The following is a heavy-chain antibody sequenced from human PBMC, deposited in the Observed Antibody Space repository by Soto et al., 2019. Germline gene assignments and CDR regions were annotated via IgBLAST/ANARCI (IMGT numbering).Heavy chain of an antibody. CDR2: FGTVGDI. D-gene: IGHD3-10*01. CDR3: SKCFSPTMVRGVMEVYYYYYGMDV. CDR1: GFTFSRYD. J-gene: IGHJ6*02. V-gene: IGHV3-13*01. Sequence: PGGSLRLSCAASGFTFSRYDMHWVRQAAGQGLQWVSGFGTVGDIYYAASVKGRFTISRENAENSLYLQMNSLRPEDTAVYYCSKCFSPTMVRGVMEVYYYYYGMDVWGQGTTVTSP.